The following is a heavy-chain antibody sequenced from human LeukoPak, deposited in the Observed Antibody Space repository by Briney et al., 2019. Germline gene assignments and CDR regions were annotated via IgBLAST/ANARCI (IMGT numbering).Heavy chain of an antibody. CDR2: IIPILGIA. V-gene: IGHV1-69*04. J-gene: IGHJ4*02. D-gene: IGHD6-19*01. CDR1: GGTFSSYT. Sequence: ASVKVSCKASGGTFSSYTISWVRQAPGQGLELMGRIIPILGIANYAQKFQGRVTITADKSTSTAYMELSSLRCEDTAVYYCARDVEVAGLRGFDYWGQGTLVTVSS. CDR3: ARDVEVAGLRGFDY.